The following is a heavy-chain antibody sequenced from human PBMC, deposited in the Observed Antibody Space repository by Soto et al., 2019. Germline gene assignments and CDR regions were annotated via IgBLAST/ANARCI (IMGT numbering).Heavy chain of an antibody. CDR1: GASITFGGYS. CDR3: ARGGGSDSFDY. Sequence: QLQLHESGSGLVKPSQTLSLTCTVSGASITFGGYSWSWIRQTPGKGLERIGYINHLETTFYNPSFESRLTLSIDRAKNQFSLKLHSMSAADRAVYFCARGGGSDSFDYWGQGILVTVSS. J-gene: IGHJ4*02. CDR2: INHLETT. V-gene: IGHV4-30-2*01. D-gene: IGHD1-26*01.